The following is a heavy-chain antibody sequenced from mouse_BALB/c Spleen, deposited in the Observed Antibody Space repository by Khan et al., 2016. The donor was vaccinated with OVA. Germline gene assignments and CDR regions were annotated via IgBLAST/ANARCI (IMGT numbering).Heavy chain of an antibody. J-gene: IGHJ3*01. V-gene: IGHV1-4*01. CDR1: GYTFTSYT. CDR3: VRDGAYHRNDGWFAY. CDR2: INPSNGYT. Sequence: QVQLKESGAELARPGASVKISCKASGYTFTSYTIHWIKLRPGQGLEWIGYINPSNGYTNYNQKFKDKATLTADKSSTTAYMELSSLTSDDSALYNCVRDGAYHRNDGWFAYWGQGTLVTVSA. D-gene: IGHD2-14*01.